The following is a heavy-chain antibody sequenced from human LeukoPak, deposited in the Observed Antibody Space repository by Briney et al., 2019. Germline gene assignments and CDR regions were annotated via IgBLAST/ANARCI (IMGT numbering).Heavy chain of an antibody. J-gene: IGHJ6*03. CDR2: INPSGGSI. Sequence: ASVKVSCKASGDTFSSYYMHWVRQAPGQGLEWMGIINPSGGSITYAQMFQGRVTMTGDMSTSTGYMELSSLRSEDTAVYYCASYSSSFSYYYYMDVWGKGTTVTISS. D-gene: IGHD6-13*01. V-gene: IGHV1-46*01. CDR3: ASYSSSFSYYYYMDV. CDR1: GDTFSSYY.